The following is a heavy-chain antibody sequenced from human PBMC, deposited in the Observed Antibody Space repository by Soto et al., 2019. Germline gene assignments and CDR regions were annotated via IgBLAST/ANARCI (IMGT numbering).Heavy chain of an antibody. CDR3: ARHRLITTVTTYFDY. CDR1: GGSISSSSYY. J-gene: IGHJ4*02. CDR2: IYYSGST. D-gene: IGHD4-17*01. V-gene: IGHV4-39*01. Sequence: PSETLSLTCTVSGGSISSSSYYWGWIRQPPGKGMEWIGSIYYSGSTYYNPSLKSRVTISVDTSKNQFSLKLSSVTAADTSLYYCARHRLITTVTTYFDYWGQGTLVTVSS.